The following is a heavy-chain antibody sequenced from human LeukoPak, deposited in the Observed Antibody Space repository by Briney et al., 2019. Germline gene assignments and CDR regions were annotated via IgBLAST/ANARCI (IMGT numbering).Heavy chain of an antibody. CDR1: GGSISSYY. Sequence: SETLSLTCTVSGGSISSYYWSWIRQPPGKGLEWIGSIYHSGSTYYNPSLKSRVTISVDTSKNQFSLKLSSVTAADTAVYYCARGRLGGDIVVVPAALFDYWGQGTLVTVSS. CDR3: ARGRLGGDIVVVPAALFDY. D-gene: IGHD2-2*01. CDR2: IYHSGST. J-gene: IGHJ4*02. V-gene: IGHV4-59*08.